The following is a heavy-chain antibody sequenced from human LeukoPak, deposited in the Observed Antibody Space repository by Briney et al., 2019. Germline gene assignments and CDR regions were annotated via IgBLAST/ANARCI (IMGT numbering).Heavy chain of an antibody. CDR2: INPSGGST. J-gene: IGHJ4*02. CDR1: GYTFTSYY. Sequence: GASVKVSCKASGYTFTSYYMHWVRQAPGQGLEWMGIINPSGGSTRYAQKFQGRVTMTRDTSKSKVYMELRRLRSEDTAVYYCARGRGPWFGKLIRCDYWGQGTLVTVSS. D-gene: IGHD3-10*01. V-gene: IGHV1-46*01. CDR3: ARGRGPWFGKLIRCDY.